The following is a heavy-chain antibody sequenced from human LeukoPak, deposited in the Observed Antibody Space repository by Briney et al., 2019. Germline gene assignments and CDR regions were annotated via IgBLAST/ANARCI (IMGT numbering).Heavy chain of an antibody. D-gene: IGHD3-10*01. Sequence: AAVKVSCKASGYTFPTYDSNGVRQANGQWLKSRGWMNPNSGNTGYAQKFQGRVTMTRNTSMSTAYMELSSLRSEDTAVYYCARANYYGSGKKDLDYWGQGTLVTVSS. CDR2: MNPNSGNT. CDR1: GYTFPTYD. CDR3: ARANYYGSGKKDLDY. J-gene: IGHJ4*02. V-gene: IGHV1-8*01.